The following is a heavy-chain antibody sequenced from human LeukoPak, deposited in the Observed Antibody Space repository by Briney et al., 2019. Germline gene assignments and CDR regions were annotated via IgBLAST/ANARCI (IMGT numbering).Heavy chain of an antibody. CDR3: ARVDPKAPGDYS. CDR1: GFTVSSNY. D-gene: IGHD2-2*03. CDR2: INSDGSST. V-gene: IGHV3-74*03. J-gene: IGHJ4*02. Sequence: PGGSLRLSCAASGFTVSSNYMSWVRQAPGKGLEWVSRINSDGSSTKYADSVKGRFTISRDNAKNTLYVQMNNLRAEDTAVYYCARVDPKAPGDYSWGRGTLVTVSS.